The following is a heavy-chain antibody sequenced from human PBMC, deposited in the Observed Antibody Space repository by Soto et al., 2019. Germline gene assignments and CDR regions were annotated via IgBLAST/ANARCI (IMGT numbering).Heavy chain of an antibody. CDR1: GGAFSGYH. J-gene: IGHJ6*02. V-gene: IGHV4-34*01. Sequence: SETLSLTCGVYGGAFSGYHWSWIRQAPGKGREWIGEINQSGSTNYSPSLKSRVTMSVDTSKKQFSLKLNSVTAADTALYYCPTRDSYYGMDFWAQGTTVTVSS. CDR2: INQSGST. CDR3: PTRDSYYGMDF.